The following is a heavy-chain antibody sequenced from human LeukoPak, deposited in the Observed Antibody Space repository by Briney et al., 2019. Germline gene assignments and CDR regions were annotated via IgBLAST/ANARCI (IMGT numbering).Heavy chain of an antibody. V-gene: IGHV4-59*01. Sequence: SETLSLTCTVSGGSISSYYWSWIRQPPGKGLEWIGYIYYSGSTNYNPSLKSRVTISMDTSKNQFPLRLRSVTAADTAMYYCARVERYNGDYGWFDPWGQGNLVTVSS. J-gene: IGHJ5*02. CDR1: GGSISSYY. CDR2: IYYSGST. CDR3: ARVERYNGDYGWFDP. D-gene: IGHD4-17*01.